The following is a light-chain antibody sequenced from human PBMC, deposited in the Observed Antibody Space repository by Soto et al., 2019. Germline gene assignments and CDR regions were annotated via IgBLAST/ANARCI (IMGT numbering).Light chain of an antibody. CDR3: CSYAGSSTFL. Sequence: QSALTQPASVSGSPGQSISISCTGTTNDFGNYNLVSWYQHYPGQAPKLMLYEGSKRPSGVSDRFSGSKFGNTASLTISGLRAEDEADYYCCSYAGSSTFLFGGGTKVTVL. J-gene: IGLJ3*02. CDR2: EGS. V-gene: IGLV2-23*03. CDR1: TNDFGNYNL.